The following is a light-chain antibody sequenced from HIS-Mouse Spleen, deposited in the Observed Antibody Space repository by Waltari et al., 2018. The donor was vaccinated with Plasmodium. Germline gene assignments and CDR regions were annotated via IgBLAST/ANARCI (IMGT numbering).Light chain of an antibody. CDR2: EGS. Sequence: QSALTQPASVSGSPGQSITISCTGTSSDVGSYNLVSWYPQHPGKAPKLMIYEGSKRPSGVSNRFSCSKSGNTASLTISGLQAEDEADYYCCSYAGSSTFPYVFGTGTKVTVL. CDR1: SSDVGSYNL. J-gene: IGLJ1*01. CDR3: CSYAGSSTFPYV. V-gene: IGLV2-23*03.